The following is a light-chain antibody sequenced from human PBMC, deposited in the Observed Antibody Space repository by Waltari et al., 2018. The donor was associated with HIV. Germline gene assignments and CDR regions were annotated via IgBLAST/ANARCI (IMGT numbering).Light chain of an antibody. CDR1: NIGSQS. Sequence: SYVLTQPPSVSVAPGQTARIACGGNNIGSQSVPWSQQKPGRAPVVVVYDDSDRPAGVPERFSGSNSGNTATLTISRVEAGDEADYYCQVWDSNSDHWVFGGGTKLTVL. V-gene: IGLV3-21*02. J-gene: IGLJ3*02. CDR2: DDS. CDR3: QVWDSNSDHWV.